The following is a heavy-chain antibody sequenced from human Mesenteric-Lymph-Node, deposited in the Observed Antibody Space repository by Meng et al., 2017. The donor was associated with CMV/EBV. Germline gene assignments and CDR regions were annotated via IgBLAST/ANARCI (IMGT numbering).Heavy chain of an antibody. CDR3: AREPRYYDFWSGYYNGMDV. CDR2: ISSSSSYI. CDR1: GFTFSSYS. V-gene: IGHV3-21*01. J-gene: IGHJ6*02. D-gene: IGHD3-3*01. Sequence: GGSLRLSCAASGFTFSSYSMNWVRQAPGKGLEWVSSISSSSSYIYYADSVKGRFTISRDNAKNSLYLQMNSLRAEDTAVYYCAREPRYYDFWSGYYNGMDVWGQGTTVTVSS.